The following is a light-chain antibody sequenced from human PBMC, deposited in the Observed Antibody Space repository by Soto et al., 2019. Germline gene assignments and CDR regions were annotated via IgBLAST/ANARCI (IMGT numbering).Light chain of an antibody. CDR1: QSFSSSY. CDR2: GAY. Sequence: EIVLTQSPGTLSLSPGERATLSCISSQSFSSSYLAGYQQKPGQPPRLLTSGAYTRETDIPARFSGSGSGIEFTLTIIGLQSEDFAVYYCQQYNNWPPYTFGQGTLLEIK. CDR3: QQYNNWPPYT. J-gene: IGKJ2*01. V-gene: IGKV3-15*01.